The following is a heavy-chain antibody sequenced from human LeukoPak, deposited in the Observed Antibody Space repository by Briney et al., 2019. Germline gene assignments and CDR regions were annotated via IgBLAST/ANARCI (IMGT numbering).Heavy chain of an antibody. J-gene: IGHJ4*02. V-gene: IGHV3-30*18. Sequence: PGGSLRLSCAASGFTFSSYGMHWVRQAPGKGLEWVAVTSYDGSKKDYADSEKGRFTISRDNSENTLYLQMNSLTTEDTAVYYCAKWVEVAAAGPGDWGQGTLVTVSS. CDR1: GFTFSSYG. CDR3: AKWVEVAAAGPGD. D-gene: IGHD6-13*01. CDR2: TSYDGSKK.